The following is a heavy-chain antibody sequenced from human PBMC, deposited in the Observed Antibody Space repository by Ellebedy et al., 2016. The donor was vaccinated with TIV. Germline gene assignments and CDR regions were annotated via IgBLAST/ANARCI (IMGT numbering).Heavy chain of an antibody. CDR3: ARDENGSGRGFDY. D-gene: IGHD3-10*01. Sequence: MPSETLSLTCTVSGGSISSTTDYWGWIRQPPGKGLEWIGNIYYSGSPYYNPSLKSRVTISINTSKNQFSLELSSVTAADTAVYYCARDENGSGRGFDYWGQGTQVTVSS. V-gene: IGHV4-39*07. CDR1: GGSISSTTDY. CDR2: IYYSGSP. J-gene: IGHJ4*02.